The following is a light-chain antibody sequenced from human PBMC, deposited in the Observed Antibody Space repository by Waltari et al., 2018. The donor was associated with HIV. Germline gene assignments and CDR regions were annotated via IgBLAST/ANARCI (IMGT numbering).Light chain of an antibody. J-gene: IGLJ2*01. CDR2: DVS. CDR1: SSDVGGYNY. V-gene: IGLV2-14*01. CDR3: AAWDGSLSVVV. Sequence: QSALTQPASVSGSPGQSITISCTGTSSDVGGYNYVSWYQQHPGKAPKLMIYDVSKRPSGVSNRFSGSKSGTSASLAISGLRSEDEADYYCAAWDGSLSVVVFGGGTKLTVL.